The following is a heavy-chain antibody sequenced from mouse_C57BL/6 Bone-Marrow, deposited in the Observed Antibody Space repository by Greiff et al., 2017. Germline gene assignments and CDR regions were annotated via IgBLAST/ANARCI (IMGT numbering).Heavy chain of an antibody. D-gene: IGHD2-5*01. CDR2: IDPSDSYP. CDR1: GYTFTSYW. J-gene: IGHJ3*01. V-gene: IGHV1-59*01. CDR3: ARSPEAYSNYVWFAY. Sequence: VQLQQPGAELVRPGTSVKLSCKASGYTFTSYWMHWVKQRPGQGLEWIGVIDPSDSYPNYNQKFKGKATLTVDTSSSTAYMQLSSLTSEDSAVYYCARSPEAYSNYVWFAYWGQGTLVTVSA.